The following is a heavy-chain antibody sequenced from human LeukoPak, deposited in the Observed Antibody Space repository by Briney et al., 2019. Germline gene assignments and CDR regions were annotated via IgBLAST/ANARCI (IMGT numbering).Heavy chain of an antibody. Sequence: GGSLRLSCAASGFTFSSYAMSWVRQAPGKGLEWVSAISGSGGSTYYADSVKGRFTSSRDNSKNTLYLQMNSLRAEDTAVYYCAKDTWGYDYSAFDYWGQGTLVTVSS. CDR1: GFTFSSYA. J-gene: IGHJ4*02. CDR2: ISGSGGST. D-gene: IGHD4-11*01. CDR3: AKDTWGYDYSAFDY. V-gene: IGHV3-23*01.